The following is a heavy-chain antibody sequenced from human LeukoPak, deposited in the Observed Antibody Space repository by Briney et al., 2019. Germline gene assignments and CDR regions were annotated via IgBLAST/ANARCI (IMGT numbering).Heavy chain of an antibody. Sequence: GVLRLSCAASGFTFSSYGMSWVRQAPGKGLEWVSAISGSGGSTYYAGSVKGRFTISRDNSKNTLYLQMNSLRAEDTAVYYCAKEIVVAAAYFDSWGQGTLVTVSS. V-gene: IGHV3-23*01. D-gene: IGHD2-15*01. J-gene: IGHJ4*02. CDR2: ISGSGGST. CDR3: AKEIVVAAAYFDS. CDR1: GFTFSSYG.